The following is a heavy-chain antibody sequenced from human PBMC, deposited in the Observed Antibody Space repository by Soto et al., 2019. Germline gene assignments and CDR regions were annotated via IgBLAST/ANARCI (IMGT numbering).Heavy chain of an antibody. CDR2: IYWDDDK. CDR1: GFSLTTSGVG. V-gene: IGHV2-5*02. D-gene: IGHD3-3*01. J-gene: IGHJ4*02. CDR3: AHRVLRTVFGLVTTTAIYFDF. Sequence: QITLNESGPTLVRPTETLTLTCRFSGFSLTTSGVGVGWIRPSPGKAPEWLALIYWDDDKRYSASLKSRLTITKDTSKNQVVLTVTDLDPTDTATYYCAHRVLRTVFGLVTTTAIYFDFWGQGTPVAVSS.